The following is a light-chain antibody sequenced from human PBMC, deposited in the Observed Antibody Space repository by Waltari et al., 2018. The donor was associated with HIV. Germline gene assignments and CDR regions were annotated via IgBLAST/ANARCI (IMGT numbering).Light chain of an antibody. J-gene: IGLJ3*02. CDR3: SSYTTSDSVV. CDR1: TSAISSYTS. CDR2: GAS. Sequence: QSALTQPASVSGSPGQSISISCTGPTSAISSYTSVSWYRHRPGEAPKPLIYGASHRPSGVSHRFSASTFGNTASLTISGLQTDDEGDYYCSSYTTSDSVVFGGGTRLTVL. V-gene: IGLV2-14*01.